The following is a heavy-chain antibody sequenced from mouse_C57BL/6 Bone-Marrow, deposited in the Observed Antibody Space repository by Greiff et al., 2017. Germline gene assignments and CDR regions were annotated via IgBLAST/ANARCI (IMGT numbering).Heavy chain of an antibody. CDR2: IDPENGDT. D-gene: IGHD2-5*01. V-gene: IGHV14-4*01. CDR1: GFNIKDDY. CDR3: TTYYSNQPPFFAY. J-gene: IGHJ3*01. Sequence: EVQLQQSGAELVRPGASVKLSCTASGFNIKDDYMHWVKQRPEQGLEWIGWIDPENGDTEYASKFQGKATITTDTSSNTAYLQLSSLTSEDTAVYYCTTYYSNQPPFFAYWGQGTLVTVSA.